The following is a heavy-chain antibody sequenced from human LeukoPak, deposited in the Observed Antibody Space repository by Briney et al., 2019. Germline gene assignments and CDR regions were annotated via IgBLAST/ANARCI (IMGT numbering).Heavy chain of an antibody. CDR2: IYSGGTT. CDR3: ARDYRFDY. V-gene: IGHV3-53*01. CDR1: GFTVSGNY. J-gene: IGHJ4*02. Sequence: GGSLRLSYAVSGFTVSGNYMSWVRQAPGKGLEWVSLIYSGGTTYYADSVKGRFTISRDNAKNTLYLQMNSLRAEDTAVYYCARDYRFDYWGQGTLVTVSS.